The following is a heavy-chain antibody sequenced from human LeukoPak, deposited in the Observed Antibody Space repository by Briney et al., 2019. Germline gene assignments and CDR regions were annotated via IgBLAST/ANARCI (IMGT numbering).Heavy chain of an antibody. Sequence: PGGSLRLSCSASGFPFSAFTMHWVRLAAGKTLENVAAITTNGGTTYYADSVKARISISRDNSKNILYLQMSSLRPEDTAVYYCVKPSYTGSWYDYWGQGTLVTVSS. CDR1: GFPFSAFT. CDR3: VKPSYTGSWYDY. D-gene: IGHD6-13*01. J-gene: IGHJ4*02. CDR2: ITTNGGTT. V-gene: IGHV3-64D*09.